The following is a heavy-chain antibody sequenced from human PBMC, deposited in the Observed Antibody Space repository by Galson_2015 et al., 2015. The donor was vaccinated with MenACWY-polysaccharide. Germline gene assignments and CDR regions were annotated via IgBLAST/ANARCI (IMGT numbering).Heavy chain of an antibody. Sequence: SLRLSCAASGFTFSSYAMSWVRQAPGKGLEWVSAISGSGGSTYYAGSVKGRFTISRDNSKNTLYLQMNSLRAEDTAVYYCARGGIAARIRDAMDVWGQGTTVTVSS. V-gene: IGHV3-23*01. CDR2: ISGSGGST. CDR1: GFTFSSYA. D-gene: IGHD6-6*01. J-gene: IGHJ6*02. CDR3: ARGGIAARIRDAMDV.